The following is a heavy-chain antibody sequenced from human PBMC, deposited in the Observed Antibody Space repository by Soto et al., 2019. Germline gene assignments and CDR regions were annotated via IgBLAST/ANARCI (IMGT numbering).Heavy chain of an antibody. CDR2: IKFDASEK. Sequence: HPGGSLRLSCAASGFTFDIYWMSWVRQAPGKGLEWVATIKFDASEKKYVDSVKGRFTMSRDNAKNSLYLQMDSLRVDDTAVYYCARIGXWHDSSGYYWGFDAFDIWGQGTMVTVSS. D-gene: IGHD3-22*01. V-gene: IGHV3-7*03. CDR1: GFTFDIYW. CDR3: ARIGXWHDSSGYYWGFDAFDI. J-gene: IGHJ3*02.